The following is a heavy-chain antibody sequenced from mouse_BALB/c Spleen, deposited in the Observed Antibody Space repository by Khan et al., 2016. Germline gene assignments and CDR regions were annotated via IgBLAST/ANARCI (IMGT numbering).Heavy chain of an antibody. CDR2: IRSKANNHAI. CDR3: ISAYDYVMEY. Sequence: EVKLEESGGGLVTPGGSMKLSCAASGFNFSDAWMDWVRQSPAKGLEWVAEIRSKANNHAIYYAESVKGRFTISRDDSKSRVYLQMNRLRAEDNGIYYCISAYDYVMEYWRQATSVTVSS. D-gene: IGHD6-2*01. V-gene: IGHV6-6*01. J-gene: IGHJ4*01. CDR1: GFNFSDAW.